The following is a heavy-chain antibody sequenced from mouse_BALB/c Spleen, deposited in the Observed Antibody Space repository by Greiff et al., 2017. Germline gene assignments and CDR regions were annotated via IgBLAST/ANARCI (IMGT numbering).Heavy chain of an antibody. V-gene: IGHV1-14*01. Sequence: VQLQQSGPELVKPGASVKMSCKASGYTFTSYVMHWVKQKPGQGLEWIGYINPYNDGTKYNEKFKGKATLTSDKSSSTAYMELSSLTSEDSAVYYCARSLYYDYGGYAMDYWGQGTSVTVSS. CDR2: INPYNDGT. D-gene: IGHD2-4*01. J-gene: IGHJ4*01. CDR1: GYTFTSYV. CDR3: ARSLYYDYGGYAMDY.